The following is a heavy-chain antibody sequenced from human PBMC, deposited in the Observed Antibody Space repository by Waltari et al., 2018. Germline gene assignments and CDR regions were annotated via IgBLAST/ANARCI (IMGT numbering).Heavy chain of an antibody. J-gene: IGHJ5*02. V-gene: IGHV1-8*01. CDR3: ARAWFDP. CDR2: MNPTSGNT. CDR1: GYTFTSYD. Sequence: QVQLVQSGAEVKKPGDSVKVSCKASGYTFTSYDINWVRQATGQGLEWMGLMNPTSGNTGCAQKFQGRVTMTRNTSISTAYMGLSTLRFEDTAVYYCARAWFDPWGQGTLVTVSS.